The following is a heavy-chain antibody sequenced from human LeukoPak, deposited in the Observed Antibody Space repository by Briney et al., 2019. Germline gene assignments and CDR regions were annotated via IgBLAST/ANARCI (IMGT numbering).Heavy chain of an antibody. V-gene: IGHV3-49*04. D-gene: IGHD3-10*01. J-gene: IGHJ4*02. Sequence: SGGSLRLSCTASGFTFGDYAMSWVRQAPGKGLEWVGFIRSKSYGGTTEYAASVKGRFTISRDDSKNIAYLQMNGLKTEDTAVYYCTKDLRPLTYYYGSGSYTFDCWGQGTLVTVSS. CDR1: GFTFGDYA. CDR3: TKDLRPLTYYYGSGSYTFDC. CDR2: IRSKSYGGTT.